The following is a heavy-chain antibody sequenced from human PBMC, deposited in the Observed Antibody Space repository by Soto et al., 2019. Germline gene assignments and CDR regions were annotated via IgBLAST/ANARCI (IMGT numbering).Heavy chain of an antibody. D-gene: IGHD4-17*01. CDR2: ISTSSIEI. J-gene: IGHJ3*01. V-gene: IGHV3-21*06. CDR3: ATIGDHDGFDV. CDR1: GFTFIGYN. Sequence: EVQLVESGGGLVMPEESLRLSCAASGFTFIGYNMKWVRQAPGKGLEWVASISTSSIEIFYSDLVRGRFTIFRDNARNSLYLQMNSLSAEDTAVYSCATIGDHDGFDVWGQGTTVTVSS.